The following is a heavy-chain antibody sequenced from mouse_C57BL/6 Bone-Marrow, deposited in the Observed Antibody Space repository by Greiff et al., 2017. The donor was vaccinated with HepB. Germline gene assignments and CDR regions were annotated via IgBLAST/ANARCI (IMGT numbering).Heavy chain of an antibody. D-gene: IGHD1-1*01. V-gene: IGHV3-6*01. CDR1: GYSITSGYY. Sequence: VQLQQSGPGLVKPSQSLSLTCSVTGYSITSGYYWNWIRQFPGNKLEWMGYISYDGSNNYNPSLKNRISITRDTSKNQFFLKLNSVTTEDTATYYCARATVVATKVDYWGQGTTLTVSS. J-gene: IGHJ2*01. CDR2: ISYDGSN. CDR3: ARATVVATKVDY.